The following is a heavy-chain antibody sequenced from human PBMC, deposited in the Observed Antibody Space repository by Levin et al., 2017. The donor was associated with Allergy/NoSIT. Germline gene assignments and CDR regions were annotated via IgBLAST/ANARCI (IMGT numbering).Heavy chain of an antibody. CDR1: GFTVSSNY. CDR2: IYSGGST. V-gene: IGHV3-53*01. D-gene: IGHD6-19*01. CDR3: ARVLLEGIAVARDY. J-gene: IGHJ4*02. Sequence: GESLKISCAASGFTVSSNYMSWVRQAPGKGLEWDSVIYSGGSTYYADSVKGRFTNSRDNSKNTLYLQMNSLRAEDTAVYYCARVLLEGIAVARDYWGQGTLVTVSS.